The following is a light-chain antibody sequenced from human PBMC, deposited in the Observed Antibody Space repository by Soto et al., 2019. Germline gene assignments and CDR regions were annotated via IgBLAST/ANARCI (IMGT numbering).Light chain of an antibody. V-gene: IGLV1-47*02. CDR2: GNS. CDR3: AAWDDSLRGVV. J-gene: IGLJ3*02. CDR1: SSNVGFNA. Sequence: QLVLIQPPSASGAPGQRVTLSCIGGSSNVGFNAVNWYQQLPGAAPKLLIHGNSQRPSGVPDRFSGSKSGTSASLAIIGLRAEDEAHYYCAAWDDSLRGVVFGGGTKLTVL.